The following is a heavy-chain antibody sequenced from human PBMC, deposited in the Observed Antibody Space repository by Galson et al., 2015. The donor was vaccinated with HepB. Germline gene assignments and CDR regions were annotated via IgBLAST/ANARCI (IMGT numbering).Heavy chain of an antibody. J-gene: IGHJ5*02. D-gene: IGHD2-2*01. CDR2: IYHSGST. V-gene: IGHV4-4*02. CDR3: ARVPTRCSSTSCGFDP. CDR1: GGSISSSNW. Sequence: SETLSLTCAVSGGSISSSNWWSWVRQPPGKGLEWIGEIYHSGSTNYNPSLKSRVTISVDKSKNQFSLKLSSVTAADTAVYYCARVPTRCSSTSCGFDPWGQGTLVTVSS.